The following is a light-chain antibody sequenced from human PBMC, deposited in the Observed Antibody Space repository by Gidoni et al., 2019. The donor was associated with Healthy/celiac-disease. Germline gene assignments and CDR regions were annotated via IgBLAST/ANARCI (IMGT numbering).Light chain of an antibody. CDR3: QQYGSSPPVT. J-gene: IGKJ5*01. CDR2: GAS. V-gene: IGKV3-20*01. CDR1: QSVSISY. Sequence: ETVLPQSSGTLSLSPGERATLSGRASQSVSISYLAWYQQEPGPAPRLLSYGASSRATGIPARFSGSGSGTAFTLITSSLEPEDFAVYYCQQYGSSPPVTFGQGTRLEIK.